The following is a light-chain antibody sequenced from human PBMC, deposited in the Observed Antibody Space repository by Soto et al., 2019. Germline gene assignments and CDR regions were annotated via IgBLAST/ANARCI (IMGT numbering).Light chain of an antibody. CDR1: SSDVGGYNY. J-gene: IGLJ3*02. V-gene: IGLV2-8*01. CDR3: SSYTTTNTLWV. Sequence: QSALTQPPSASGSPGQSVTISCTGTSSDVGGYNYVSWYQQHPGKAPKLMIYEVSKRPSGVPDRFSGSKSGNTASLTVSGLQAEDEADYFCSSYTTTNTLWVFGGGTKVTVL. CDR2: EVS.